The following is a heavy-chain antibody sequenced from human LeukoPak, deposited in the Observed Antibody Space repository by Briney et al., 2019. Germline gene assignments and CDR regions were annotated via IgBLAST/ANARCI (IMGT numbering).Heavy chain of an antibody. D-gene: IGHD4-23*01. Sequence: GRSLRLSCVGTGFTFDNSAMHWVRQDSGKGLEWVSGISWNGGSIDYVDSVKGRFTISRDNAKNSLYLQMNSLRAEDTAVYYCARERSGGNRGPFDYWGQGTLVTVSS. V-gene: IGHV3-9*01. J-gene: IGHJ4*02. CDR3: ARERSGGNRGPFDY. CDR2: ISWNGGSI. CDR1: GFTFDNSA.